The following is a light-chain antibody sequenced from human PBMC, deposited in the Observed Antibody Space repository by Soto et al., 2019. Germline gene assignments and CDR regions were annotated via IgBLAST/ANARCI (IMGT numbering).Light chain of an antibody. Sequence: QSALTQPASVSGSPGQSITISCTGTSSDVGGYNYVSWYQQYPGKAPRLIIFEVSNRPSGVSNRFSGSKSGNTASLTISGLQAEDEADYYCSSYTSSSASVVFGGGTKLTVL. J-gene: IGLJ2*01. CDR3: SSYTSSSASVV. CDR1: SSDVGGYNY. V-gene: IGLV2-14*01. CDR2: EVS.